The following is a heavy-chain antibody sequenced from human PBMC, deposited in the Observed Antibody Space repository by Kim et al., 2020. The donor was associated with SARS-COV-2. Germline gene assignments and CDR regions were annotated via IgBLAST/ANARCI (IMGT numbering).Heavy chain of an antibody. Sequence: GGSLRLSCAASGFTFDDYAMHWVRQAPGKGLEWVSLISGDGGSTYYADSVKGRFTISIDNSKNSLYLQMNSLRTEDTALYYCAAPVGGYHFRLYYYGMDVWGQGTTVTVSS. CDR2: ISGDGGST. V-gene: IGHV3-43*02. D-gene: IGHD3-3*01. J-gene: IGHJ6*02. CDR1: GFTFDDYA. CDR3: AAPVGGYHFRLYYYGMDV.